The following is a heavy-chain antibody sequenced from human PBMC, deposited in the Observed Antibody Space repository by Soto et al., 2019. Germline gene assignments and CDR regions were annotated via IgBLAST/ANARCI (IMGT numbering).Heavy chain of an antibody. CDR3: GSASQFNYRGNTGFDF. CDR2: IVSDGSGT. CDR1: GFTFSRYW. V-gene: IGHV3-74*01. J-gene: IGHJ4*02. Sequence: EVYLVESGGGLGQPGGSLRLSCVASGFTFSRYWMHWVRQAPGKGLVWVSGIVSDGSGTRYVDCVKGRFTISRDNAKNTLYLQFSSMIADDSAVNYCGSASQFNYRGNTGFDFWGQGTLVTVSS. D-gene: IGHD4-4*01.